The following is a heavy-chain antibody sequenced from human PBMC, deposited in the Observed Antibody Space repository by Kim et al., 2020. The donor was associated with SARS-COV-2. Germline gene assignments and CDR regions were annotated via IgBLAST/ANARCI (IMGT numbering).Heavy chain of an antibody. Sequence: GGSLRLSCAASGFTFSSYAMHWVRQAPGKGLEWVSVIYSGGSSIYYADSVKGRFTISRDNSKNTLYLQMNSLRAEDTAVYYCAKGSGSPGIWGQGTLVTVSS. J-gene: IGHJ4*02. CDR1: GFTFSSYA. CDR3: AKGSGSPGI. V-gene: IGHV3-23*03. CDR2: IYSGGSSI. D-gene: IGHD3-3*01.